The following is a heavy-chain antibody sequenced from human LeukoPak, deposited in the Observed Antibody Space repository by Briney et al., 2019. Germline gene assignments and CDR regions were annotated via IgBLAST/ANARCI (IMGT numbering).Heavy chain of an antibody. CDR2: IYTSGST. Sequence: PSETLSLTCTVSGGSISSYYWSWIRQPAGKGLEWIGRIYTSGSTNYNPSLKSRVTMSVDTSKNQFALKLSSVTAGDTAVYYCARGLCSSSGKLRPYYYHYMDVRGKRTTVNVFS. CDR3: ARGLCSSSGKLRPYYYHYMDV. CDR1: GGSISSYY. D-gene: IGHD6-6*01. J-gene: IGHJ6*03. V-gene: IGHV4-4*07.